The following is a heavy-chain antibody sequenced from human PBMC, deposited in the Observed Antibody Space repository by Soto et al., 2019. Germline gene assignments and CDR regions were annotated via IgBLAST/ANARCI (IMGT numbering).Heavy chain of an antibody. CDR1: EFTFSNYG. V-gene: IGHV3-33*01. D-gene: IGHD3-10*01. CDR2: ILNDGSNR. Sequence: QVQLVESGGGVVQPGRSLRLSCAASEFTFSNYGMHWVRQAPGKGLEWVAVILNDGSNRYHADSVKDRFTISRDNSKNTLYLQMNSLRAEDTAVYYCARDDEYSGNGMDVWGQGTKVTVSP. CDR3: ARDDEYSGNGMDV. J-gene: IGHJ6*01.